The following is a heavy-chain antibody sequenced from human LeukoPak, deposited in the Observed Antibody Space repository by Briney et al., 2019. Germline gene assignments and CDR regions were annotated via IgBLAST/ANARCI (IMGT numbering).Heavy chain of an antibody. Sequence: SQTLSLTCTVSGGSISSGSYYWSWIRQPAGKGLEWIGRIYTSGTTNYNPSLKSRVTMSVDTSKNQFSLKLSSVTAADTAVYYCATSGGYWGQETLVTVS. V-gene: IGHV4-61*02. CDR1: GGSISSGSYY. D-gene: IGHD3-16*01. CDR3: ATSGGY. J-gene: IGHJ4*02. CDR2: IYTSGTT.